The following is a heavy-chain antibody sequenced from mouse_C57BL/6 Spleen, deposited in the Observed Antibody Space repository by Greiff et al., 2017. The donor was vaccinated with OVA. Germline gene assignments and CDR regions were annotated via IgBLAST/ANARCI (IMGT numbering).Heavy chain of an antibody. D-gene: IGHD2-3*01. V-gene: IGHV1-55*01. J-gene: IGHJ3*01. Sequence: VQLQQPGAELVKPGASVKMSCKASGYTFTSYWITWVKQRPGQGLEWIGDIYPGSGSTNYNEKFKSKATLTVDTSSSTAYMQLSSLTSEDSAVYYCARGDDVYFSWFAYWGQGTLVTVSA. CDR1: GYTFTSYW. CDR2: IYPGSGST. CDR3: ARGDDVYFSWFAY.